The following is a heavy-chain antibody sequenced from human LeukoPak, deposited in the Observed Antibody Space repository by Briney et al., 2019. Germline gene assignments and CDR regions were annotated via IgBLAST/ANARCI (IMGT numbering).Heavy chain of an antibody. Sequence: GGSLRLSCTASGFTFSSYWMSWVRQAPGKGLEWVANTNQDGSAKFYVNSLKGRFTISRDNAKNSLFLQMNSLTAEDTAIYYCVRGSINRTGVDYWGQGTLVTVYS. D-gene: IGHD1-14*01. V-gene: IGHV3-7*01. CDR1: GFTFSSYW. CDR3: VRGSINRTGVDY. J-gene: IGHJ4*02. CDR2: TNQDGSAK.